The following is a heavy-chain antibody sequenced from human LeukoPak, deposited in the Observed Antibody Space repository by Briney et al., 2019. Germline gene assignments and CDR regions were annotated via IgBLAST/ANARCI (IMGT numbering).Heavy chain of an antibody. V-gene: IGHV3-21*01. CDR3: ARERSYYFGMDV. Sequence: GGSLRLSCAASGFTFSSYSMNWVRQAPGKGLAWVSSIGSSSSSIYYADSVKGRFTIYRDNAKNTLYLQMNSLRAEDTAVYYCARERSYYFGMDVWGQGTTVTVSS. CDR2: IGSSSSSI. J-gene: IGHJ6*02. D-gene: IGHD4-17*01. CDR1: GFTFSSYS.